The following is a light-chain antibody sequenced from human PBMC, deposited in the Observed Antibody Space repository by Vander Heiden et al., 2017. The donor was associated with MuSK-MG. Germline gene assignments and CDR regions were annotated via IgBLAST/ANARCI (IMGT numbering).Light chain of an antibody. CDR3: QQSYSNPPENT. J-gene: IGKJ2*01. CDR2: AAS. CDR1: QSISSY. Sequence: DIQMTQSPSSLSASVGDRVTITCRASQSISSYLNWYQQKPGKAPKLLIYAASSLQSGVPSRFSGSGSGTDFTLTISSLQPEDFATYYCQQSYSNPPENTFGQGTKLEIK. V-gene: IGKV1-39*01.